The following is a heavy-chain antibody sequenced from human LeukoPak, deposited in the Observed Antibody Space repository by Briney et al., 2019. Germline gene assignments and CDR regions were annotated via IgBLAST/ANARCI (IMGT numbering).Heavy chain of an antibody. V-gene: IGHV4-39*07. CDR3: ARDGDSAAFDI. J-gene: IGHJ3*02. CDR1: GGSISSSSYY. Sequence: ASETLSLTCTVSGGSISSSSYYWGWIRQPPGKGLGWIGNIYYSGSTYYNPSLRSRVTISIDMSKNHFSLKLRSVTAADTAIYYCARDGDSAAFDIWGQGTMVTVSS. CDR2: IYYSGST. D-gene: IGHD1-26*01.